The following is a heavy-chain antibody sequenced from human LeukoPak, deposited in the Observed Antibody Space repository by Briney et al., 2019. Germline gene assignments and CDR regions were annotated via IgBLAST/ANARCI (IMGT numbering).Heavy chain of an antibody. J-gene: IGHJ5*02. V-gene: IGHV1-2*02. CDR1: GYTFTGCY. D-gene: IGHD3-10*01. Sequence: ASVKVSCKASGYTFTGCYMHWVRQAPGQGLEWMGWINPNSGGTNYAQKFQGRVTMTRDTSISTAYMELSRLRSDDTAVYYCARPRLATVRGRANQWWFDPWGQGTLVTVSS. CDR2: INPNSGGT. CDR3: ARPRLATVRGRANQWWFDP.